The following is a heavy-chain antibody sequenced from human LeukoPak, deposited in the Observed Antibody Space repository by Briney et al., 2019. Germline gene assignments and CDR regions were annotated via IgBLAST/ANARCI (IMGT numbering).Heavy chain of an antibody. CDR2: LSPRDGET. J-gene: IGHJ4*02. Sequence: ASVKVSCTVSGSTLTTISIDWVRQAPGKGLEWMGSLSPRDGETFHAQKFQGRLTTTADTPTETAYMELSTLESGDTALYYCATGAMVYDFWGQGTLVTVSS. D-gene: IGHD3-10*01. V-gene: IGHV1-24*01. CDR3: ATGAMVYDF. CDR1: GSTLTTIS.